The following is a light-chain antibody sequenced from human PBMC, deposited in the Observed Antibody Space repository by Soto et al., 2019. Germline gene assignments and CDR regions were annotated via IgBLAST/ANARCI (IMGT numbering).Light chain of an antibody. CDR1: SSDIGTYIY. V-gene: IGLV2-14*01. CDR3: SSYTISSTWV. Sequence: QLVLTQPASVSGSPGQSITISCTGSSSDIGTYIYVSWYQQHPGKAPKLMIYDVSNRPSGVSNRFSGSKSGNTASLTISGLQAEDEADYYCSSYTISSTWVFGGGTKLTVL. J-gene: IGLJ3*02. CDR2: DVS.